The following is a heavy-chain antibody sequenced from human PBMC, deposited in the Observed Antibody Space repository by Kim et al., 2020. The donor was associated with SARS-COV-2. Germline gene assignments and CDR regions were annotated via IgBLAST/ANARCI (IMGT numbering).Heavy chain of an antibody. CDR2: IYTGGST. CDR1: GFTVSSTY. Sequence: GGSLRLSCAASGFTVSSTYMSWVRQAPGKGLDWVSVIYTGGSTSYADSVKGRFTISRDNSKNTVYLQMNSLRAEDTAVYYCARGLPSARTIAAVDDWGQGTLVTVSS. CDR3: ARGLPSARTIAAVDD. V-gene: IGHV3-66*01. D-gene: IGHD6-6*01. J-gene: IGHJ4*02.